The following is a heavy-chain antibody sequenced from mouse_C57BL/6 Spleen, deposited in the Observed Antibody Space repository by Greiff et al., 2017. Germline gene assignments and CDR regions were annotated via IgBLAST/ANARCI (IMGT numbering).Heavy chain of an antibody. CDR1: GFTFSSYA. J-gene: IGHJ3*01. CDR2: ISDGGSYT. V-gene: IGHV5-4*01. CDR3: ARDHYDGYSWFAY. Sequence: EVHLVESGGGLVKPGGSLKLSCAASGFTFSSYAMSWVRQTPEKRLEWVATISDGGSYTYYPDNVKGRFTISRDNAKNNLYLQMSHLKSEDTAMYYCARDHYDGYSWFAYWGQGTLVTVSA. D-gene: IGHD2-3*01.